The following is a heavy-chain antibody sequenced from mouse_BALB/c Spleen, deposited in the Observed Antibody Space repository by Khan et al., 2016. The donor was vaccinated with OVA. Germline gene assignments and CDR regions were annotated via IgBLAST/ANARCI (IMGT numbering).Heavy chain of an antibody. J-gene: IGHJ2*01. CDR2: ISYSGNT. V-gene: IGHV3-2*02. Sequence: PLEESGPGLVKPSQSLSLTCTVTGYSITSDYAWNWIRQFPGNKLEWMGFISYSGNTNYNPSLKSRISITRDTSKKQFFLQLNSVTTEDTAKYYCARVYGGDFDYWGQGTTLTVSS. CDR3: ARVYGGDFDY. D-gene: IGHD1-1*01. CDR1: GYSITSDYA.